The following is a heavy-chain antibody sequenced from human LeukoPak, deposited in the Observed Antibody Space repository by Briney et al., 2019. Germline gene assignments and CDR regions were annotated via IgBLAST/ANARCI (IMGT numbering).Heavy chain of an antibody. J-gene: IGHJ4*02. V-gene: IGHV4-34*01. CDR2: INHSGST. Sequence: SETLSLTCAVYGGSFSGYYWSWIRQPPGKGLEWIGDINHSGSTNYNPSLKSRVTISVDTSKNQFSLKLSSGTAADTAVYYGARYLSWAAMVKNYFDYWGQGTLVTVSS. CDR3: ARYLSWAAMVKNYFDY. D-gene: IGHD5-18*01. CDR1: GGSFSGYY.